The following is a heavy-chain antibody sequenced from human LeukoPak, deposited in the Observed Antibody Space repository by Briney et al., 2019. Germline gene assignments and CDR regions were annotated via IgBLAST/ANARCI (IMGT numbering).Heavy chain of an antibody. CDR2: IYYSGST. J-gene: IGHJ5*02. Sequence: SETLSLTCTVSGGSISSYYWSWIRQPPGKGLEWIGYIYYSGSTNYNPSLKSRVTISVDTSKNQFPLKLSSVTAADTAVYYCARDRRQWPGELDPWGQGTLVTVSS. CDR1: GGSISSYY. V-gene: IGHV4-59*01. CDR3: ARDRRQWPGELDP. D-gene: IGHD6-19*01.